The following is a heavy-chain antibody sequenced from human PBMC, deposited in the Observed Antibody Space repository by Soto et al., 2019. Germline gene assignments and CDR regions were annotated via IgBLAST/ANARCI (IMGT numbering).Heavy chain of an antibody. D-gene: IGHD2-15*01. CDR3: SGCSGGACHKNYGMDV. J-gene: IGHJ6*02. Sequence: EVHLVESGGGLVKPGGSLRLSCAVSGFTFSSCTMNWVRQAPGKGLEWVSSISPSSGHIYYADSVKGRFTISRDNAKNSLFLQMTSLRGEDSAVYYCSGCSGGACHKNYGMDVWGQGTTVTVSS. CDR1: GFTFSSCT. CDR2: ISPSSGHI. V-gene: IGHV3-21*06.